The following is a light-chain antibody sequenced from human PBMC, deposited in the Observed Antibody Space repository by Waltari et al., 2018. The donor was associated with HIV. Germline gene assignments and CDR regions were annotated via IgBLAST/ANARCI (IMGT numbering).Light chain of an antibody. J-gene: IGLJ3*02. V-gene: IGLV1-47*01. Sequence: QSVLTQPPSASGSPGQRGTISCFGSTSNIGTNHVYWYQQLPGAAPRLLNFKNRQRPSGVPDRFSGSKSGTSASLAISGLRSEDEAEYYCATWDDSLSGRWVFGGGTKLTVL. CDR1: TSNIGTNH. CDR2: KNR. CDR3: ATWDDSLSGRWV.